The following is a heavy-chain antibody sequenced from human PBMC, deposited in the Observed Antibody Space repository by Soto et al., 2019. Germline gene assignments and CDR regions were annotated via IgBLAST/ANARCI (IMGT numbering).Heavy chain of an antibody. CDR1: GFTLSNYA. Sequence: GGSLRLSCAASGFTLSNYAMNWVRQAPGKGLEWVSRISDSGANTNYADSVKGRFTISRDNSKNTVYLQMNSLRDEDTAIYYCAKGVNTVLRVAFDYWGQGALVTVSS. D-gene: IGHD4-4*01. V-gene: IGHV3-23*01. CDR2: ISDSGANT. J-gene: IGHJ4*02. CDR3: AKGVNTVLRVAFDY.